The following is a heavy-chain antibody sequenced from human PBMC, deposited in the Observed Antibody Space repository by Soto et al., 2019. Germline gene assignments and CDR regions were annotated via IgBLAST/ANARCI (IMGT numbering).Heavy chain of an antibody. CDR1: GGSFSGYY. CDR3: ARAFQDIVVVPAAKYYYMDV. Sequence: SETLSLTCAVYGGSFSGYYWSWIRQPPGKGLEWIGEINHSGSTNYNPSLKSRVTISVDTSKNQFSLKLSSVTAADTAVYYCARAFQDIVVVPAAKYYYMDVWGKGTTVTVSS. V-gene: IGHV4-34*01. J-gene: IGHJ6*03. D-gene: IGHD2-2*01. CDR2: INHSGST.